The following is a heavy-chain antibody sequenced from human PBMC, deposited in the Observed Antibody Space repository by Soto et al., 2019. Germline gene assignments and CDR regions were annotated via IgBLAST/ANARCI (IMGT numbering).Heavy chain of an antibody. Sequence: SETLSLTCYVSGFSITSHYWNWIRQSPGMGLEWIGSTYFRGSASYNPSLKSRVTISLDTSKDQLSLTLSAVTAADSAVYYCARDLRSRGWFDPWGPGILVTVS. J-gene: IGHJ5*02. V-gene: IGHV4-59*11. CDR2: TYFRGSA. CDR3: ARDLRSRGWFDP. CDR1: GFSITSHY.